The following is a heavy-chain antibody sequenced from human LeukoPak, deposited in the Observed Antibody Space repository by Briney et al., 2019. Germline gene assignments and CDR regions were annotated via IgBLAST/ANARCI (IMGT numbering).Heavy chain of an antibody. D-gene: IGHD3-3*01. J-gene: IGHJ6*02. V-gene: IGHV4-59*01. CDR2: IYYSGST. CDR3: ARDGVTIFGVVDYGMDV. CDR1: GGSISSYY. Sequence: SETLSHTCSVSGGSISSYYWSWIRQPPGKGLEWIGYIYYSGSTNYNPSLKSRVTISVDTSKNQFSLKLSSVTAADTAVYYCARDGVTIFGVVDYGMDVWGQGTTVTVSS.